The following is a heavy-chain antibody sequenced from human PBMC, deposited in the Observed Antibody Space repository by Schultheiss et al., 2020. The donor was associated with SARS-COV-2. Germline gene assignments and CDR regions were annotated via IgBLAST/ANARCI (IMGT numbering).Heavy chain of an antibody. J-gene: IGHJ6*02. Sequence: SETLSLTCTVSGGSISSGSYYWSWIRQPAGKGLEWIGRIYTSGSTNYNPSLKSRVTMSVDTSKNQFSLKLSSVTAADTAVYYCARGQDFWSGYDYYYYGMDVWGQGTTVTVSS. CDR3: ARGQDFWSGYDYYYYGMDV. CDR2: IYTSGST. CDR1: GGSISSGSYY. D-gene: IGHD3-3*01. V-gene: IGHV4-61*02.